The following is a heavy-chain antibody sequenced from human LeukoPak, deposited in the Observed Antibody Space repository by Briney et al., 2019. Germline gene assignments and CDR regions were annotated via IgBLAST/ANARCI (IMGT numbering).Heavy chain of an antibody. J-gene: IGHJ4*02. D-gene: IGHD1-26*01. V-gene: IGHV1-2*02. CDR3: ARGGVVGATTGFDY. CDR1: GYTFTGYY. Sequence: ASVKVSCKASGYTFTGYYMHWVRQAPGQGLEWMGWINPNSGGTNYAQKFQGRVTMTRDTSISTAYMELSSLRSDDTAVYYCARGGVVGATTGFDYWGQGTLVTVSS. CDR2: INPNSGGT.